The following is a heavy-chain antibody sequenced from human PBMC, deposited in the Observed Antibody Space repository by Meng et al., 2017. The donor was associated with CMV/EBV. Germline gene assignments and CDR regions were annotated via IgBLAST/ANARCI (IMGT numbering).Heavy chain of an antibody. CDR1: GGSFSGYY. D-gene: IGHD3-10*01. J-gene: IGHJ4*02. CDR2: INHSGST. CDR3: ARESMVRGED. Sequence: QLHLQQWGAGLLQPSETLSLTCAVYGGSFSGYYWSWIRQPPGKGLEWIGEINHSGSTNYNPSLKSRVTISVDTSKNQFSLKLSSVTAADTAVYYCARESMVRGEDWGQGTLVTVSS. V-gene: IGHV4-34*01.